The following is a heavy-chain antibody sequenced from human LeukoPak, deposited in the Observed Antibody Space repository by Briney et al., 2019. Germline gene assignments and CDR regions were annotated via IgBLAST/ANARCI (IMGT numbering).Heavy chain of an antibody. J-gene: IGHJ4*02. CDR2: INPSGGST. V-gene: IGHV1-46*01. D-gene: IGHD6-6*01. CDR1: GYIFTSYY. Sequence: ASVKVSCKASGYIFTSYYMHCVRQVPGQGLEWMGIINPSGGSTSYAQKFQGRVTMTRDTSTSTVYMELSSLRSEDTAVYYCARDGPRIAALGEDFDYWGQGTLVTVSS. CDR3: ARDGPRIAALGEDFDY.